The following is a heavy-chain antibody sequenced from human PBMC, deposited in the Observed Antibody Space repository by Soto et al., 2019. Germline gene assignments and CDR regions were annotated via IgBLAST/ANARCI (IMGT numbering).Heavy chain of an antibody. V-gene: IGHV4-39*01. Sequence: PSETLSLTCTVSGGSISSSSYYWGWIRQPPGKGLEWIGSIYYSGSTYYNPSLKSRVTISVDTSKNQFSLKLSSVTAADTAVYYCARGTEDYYYGLDVWGQGTTVTVSS. CDR1: GGSISSSSYY. CDR2: IYYSGST. D-gene: IGHD1-1*01. CDR3: ARGTEDYYYGLDV. J-gene: IGHJ6*02.